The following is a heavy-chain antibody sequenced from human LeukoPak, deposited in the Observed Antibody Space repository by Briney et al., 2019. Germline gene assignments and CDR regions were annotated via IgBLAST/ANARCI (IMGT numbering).Heavy chain of an antibody. CDR2: IYYSGST. CDR1: GGSISSGGYY. Sequence: SETLSLTCTVSGGSISSGGYYWSWIRQHPGKGLEWIGYIYYSGSTYYNPSLKSRVTISVDTSKNQFSLKLSSVTAADTAVYYCARVGYGFYYYYGMDVWGQGTTVTVSS. V-gene: IGHV4-31*03. CDR3: ARVGYGFYYYYGMDV. D-gene: IGHD5-18*01. J-gene: IGHJ6*02.